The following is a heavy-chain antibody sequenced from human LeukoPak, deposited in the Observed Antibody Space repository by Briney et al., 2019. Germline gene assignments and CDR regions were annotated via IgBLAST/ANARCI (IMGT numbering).Heavy chain of an antibody. V-gene: IGHV3-53*01. CDR1: GFTFSSYS. D-gene: IGHD2-8*01. Sequence: GGSLRLSCAASGFTFSSYSMNWVRQAPGKGLEWVSVIYSGGSTYYADSVKGRFTISRDNSKNTLYLQMNSLRAEDTAVYYCAKDNGSHSNWGQGTLVTVSS. CDR2: IYSGGST. CDR3: AKDNGSHSN. J-gene: IGHJ4*02.